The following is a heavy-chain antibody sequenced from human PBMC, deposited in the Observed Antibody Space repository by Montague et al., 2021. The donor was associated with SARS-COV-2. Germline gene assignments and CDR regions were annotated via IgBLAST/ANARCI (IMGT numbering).Heavy chain of an antibody. CDR1: GGSITSGGYY. D-gene: IGHD2-21*01. J-gene: IGHJ2*01. CDR3: ARDRGWGSRGAGYIDL. V-gene: IGHV4-31*03. Sequence: TLSLTCTVSGGSITSGGYYWTWIRQHPGKGLEWIGYIYHTGSAYYNPSLQSRLRTSVDTSKNEFSLTLTSVTAADTAIYYCARDRGWGSRGAGYIDLWGRVTLVTVSS. CDR2: IYHTGSA.